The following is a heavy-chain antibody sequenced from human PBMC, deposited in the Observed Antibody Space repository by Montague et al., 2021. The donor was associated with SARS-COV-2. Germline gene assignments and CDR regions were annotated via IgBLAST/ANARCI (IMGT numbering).Heavy chain of an antibody. CDR1: GGSISSSSYY. CDR3: AGQVAGGYILTGYSVWTCFDP. CDR2: IYYSGSN. J-gene: IGHJ5*02. D-gene: IGHD3-9*01. V-gene: IGHV4-39*01. Sequence: SETLSLTCTVSGGSISSSSYYWGWIRQPPGKGLEWIGSIYYSGSNYYNPSLKSRVTISVDTSKNQFSLKLSSVTAAATAVYYCAGQVAGGYILTGYSVWTCFDPWGQGTLVTVSS.